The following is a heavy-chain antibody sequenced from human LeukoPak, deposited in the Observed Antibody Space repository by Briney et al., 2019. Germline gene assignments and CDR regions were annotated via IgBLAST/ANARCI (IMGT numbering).Heavy chain of an antibody. J-gene: IGHJ4*02. CDR2: INPSGGST. D-gene: IGHD2-21*02. CDR1: GYTFTSYY. CDR3: ARDRAAYCGGDCYPDY. Sequence: ASVKVSCKASGYTFTSYYMHWVRQAPGQGLEWMGIINPSGGSTSYAQKFQGRVTMTRDTSTSTVYVELSSLRSEDTAVYYCARDRAAYCGGDCYPDYWGQGTLVTVSS. V-gene: IGHV1-46*01.